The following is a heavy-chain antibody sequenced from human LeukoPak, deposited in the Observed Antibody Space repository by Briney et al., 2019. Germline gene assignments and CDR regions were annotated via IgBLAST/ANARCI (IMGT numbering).Heavy chain of an antibody. CDR1: GGSITGHY. V-gene: IGHV4-59*11. D-gene: IGHD3-3*02. CDR3: THWAFSNNWYYFDN. J-gene: IGHJ4*02. CDR2: INHGGST. Sequence: NPSETLSLTCTVSGGSITGHYWSWIRQPPGEGLEWIGYINHGGSTNYNPSLKGRVTISVDTSKNQFSLKLSSVTTADTAVYYCTHWAFSNNWYYFDNWGQGALVTVS.